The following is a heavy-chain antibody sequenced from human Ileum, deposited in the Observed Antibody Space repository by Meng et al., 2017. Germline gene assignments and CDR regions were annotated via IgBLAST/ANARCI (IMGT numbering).Heavy chain of an antibody. CDR3: ARGVGDIRVGFDY. CDR1: SYSVSNTSW. V-gene: IGHV4-4*02. J-gene: IGHJ4*02. CDR2: IVHSGHP. D-gene: IGHD5-12*01. Sequence: SGTAQVQPSGHLTYPRQVSSYSVSNTSWWDWLRQSPGKGVEWIGAIVHSGHPNFIASLQSRATISLDESKNQFSLTLTSVTAADTALYYCARGVGDIRVGFDYWGQGILVTVSS.